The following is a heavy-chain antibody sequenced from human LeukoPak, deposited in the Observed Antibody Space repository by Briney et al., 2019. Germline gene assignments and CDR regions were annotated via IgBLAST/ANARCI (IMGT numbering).Heavy chain of an antibody. CDR3: ARWAAAMDV. CDR2: IWYDGSIK. V-gene: IGHV3-33*01. CDR1: GFTFSSYG. D-gene: IGHD6-13*01. J-gene: IGHJ6*04. Sequence: GRSLRLSCAASGFTFSSYGMHWVRQAPGKGLEWVAVIWYDGSIKYYADSVKGRFTISRDNSKNTLFVQMNSLRVEDTAVYYCARWAAAMDVWGKGTMVIVSS.